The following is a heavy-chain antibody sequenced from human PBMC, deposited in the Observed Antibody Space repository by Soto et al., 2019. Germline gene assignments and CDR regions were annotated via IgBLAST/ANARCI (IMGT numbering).Heavy chain of an antibody. Sequence: QVQLVQSGAEVKKPGASVKVSCKASGYTFTSYGISWVRQAPGQGLEWMGWISAYNGNTNYAQKLQGRVTMTTDTSTSTAYMELRSLRSDDTAVYYCARDPPPLTYYDILTGNYPYYYYGMDVWGQGTTVTVSS. J-gene: IGHJ6*02. D-gene: IGHD3-9*01. CDR3: ARDPPPLTYYDILTGNYPYYYYGMDV. V-gene: IGHV1-18*04. CDR1: GYTFTSYG. CDR2: ISAYNGNT.